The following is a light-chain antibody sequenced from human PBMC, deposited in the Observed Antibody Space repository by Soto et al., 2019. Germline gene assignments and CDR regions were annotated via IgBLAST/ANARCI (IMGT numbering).Light chain of an antibody. CDR2: DVN. CDR1: SSDLGGYNY. CDR3: CSYAGDYTWV. V-gene: IGLV2-11*01. Sequence: QSALTQPRSVSGSPGQSVTISCTGTSSDLGGYNYVSWYQHHPGKAPKLKIFDVNRRPSGVPDRFSGSKSGNTASLTISGLQADDEADYYCCSYAGDYTWVFGGGTKVTVL. J-gene: IGLJ3*02.